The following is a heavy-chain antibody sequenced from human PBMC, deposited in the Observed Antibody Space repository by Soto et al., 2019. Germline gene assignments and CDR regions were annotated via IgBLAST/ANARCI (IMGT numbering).Heavy chain of an antibody. V-gene: IGHV3-23*01. Sequence: GGSLRLSCAASGFRFCNYVMSWVRQTPEKGLEWVSVISGSDGSTLYADAVKGRFTISRDDSINMFYLQMNSLRAEDTAIYYCATVDLYSCINHWGQGTLVTVSS. D-gene: IGHD3-16*02. CDR1: GFRFCNYV. CDR2: ISGSDGST. J-gene: IGHJ1*01. CDR3: ATVDLYSCINH.